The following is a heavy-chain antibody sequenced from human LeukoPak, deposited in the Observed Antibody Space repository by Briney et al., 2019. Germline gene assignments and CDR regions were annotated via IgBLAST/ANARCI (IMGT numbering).Heavy chain of an antibody. CDR3: ARDLVDPTNY. CDR2: IYSGGTT. D-gene: IGHD2-21*01. J-gene: IGHJ4*02. Sequence: GGSLRLSCAASGFTFSSYAMSWVRQAPGKGLEWVSVIYSGGTTYYANSVKGRFTISRDNSKNTLYLQMNSLRAEDTAVYYCARDLVDPTNYWGQGTLVTVSS. CDR1: GFTFSSYA. V-gene: IGHV3-53*01.